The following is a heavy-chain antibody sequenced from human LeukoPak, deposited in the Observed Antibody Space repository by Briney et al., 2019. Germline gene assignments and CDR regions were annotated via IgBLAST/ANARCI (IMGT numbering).Heavy chain of an antibody. CDR3: ARAAGDAFDI. V-gene: IGHV1-2*02. Sequence: ASVKVSCKASGYTFTDYFMNWVQQAPGQGLEWMGWINPKSGGTVYAQKFQGRVTMTRDTSISTAYMELSRLRSDDTAVYYCARAAGDAFDIWGQGTMVTVSS. CDR1: GYTFTDYF. J-gene: IGHJ3*02. CDR2: INPKSGGT.